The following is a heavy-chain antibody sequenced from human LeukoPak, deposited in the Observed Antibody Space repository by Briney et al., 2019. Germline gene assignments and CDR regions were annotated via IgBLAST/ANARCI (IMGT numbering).Heavy chain of an antibody. V-gene: IGHV3-30*02. CDR2: IRSDGYHT. D-gene: IGHD1-26*01. J-gene: IGHJ4*02. CDR1: GFVFDDYD. CDR3: AKPSGSGVDY. Sequence: GGSLRPSCGASGFVFDDYDMHWVRPAPGKGLEWVASIRSDGYHTYYTDSVTGRFIITRHNLKHTLYLQMNCLMLEDMAVSYCAKPSGSGVDYWGRGTRVTLS.